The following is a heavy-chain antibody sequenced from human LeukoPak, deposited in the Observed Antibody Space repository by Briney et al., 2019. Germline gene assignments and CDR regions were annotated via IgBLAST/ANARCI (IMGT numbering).Heavy chain of an antibody. CDR3: AKRDWLHQRFNVFAV. CDR1: GYSFPSYW. CDR2: IYPADSDT. Sequence: GESLKISCKGSGYSFPSYWIGWVRQVPGKGLEWMGTIYPADSDTRYNPSFEGHVTLSADTSIGTASLQWSSLKASDTAIYYGAKRDWLHQRFNVFAVWSPGTTVIVSS. J-gene: IGHJ3*01. D-gene: IGHD5-24*01. V-gene: IGHV5-51*01.